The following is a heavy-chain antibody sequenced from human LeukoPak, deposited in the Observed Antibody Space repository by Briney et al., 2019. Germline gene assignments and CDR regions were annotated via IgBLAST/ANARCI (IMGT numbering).Heavy chain of an antibody. D-gene: IGHD1-26*01. CDR2: IYDSGST. J-gene: IGHJ4*02. V-gene: IGHV4-59*12. CDR3: ARDEGRYYFDY. Sequence: KPSETLSLTCTVSGGSISSYYWSWIRQPPGKGLEWIGYIYDSGSTNYNPSLKSQVTISVDRSKNQLSLKLSSVTAADTAVYYCARDEGRYYFDYWGQGTLVTVSS. CDR1: GGSISSYY.